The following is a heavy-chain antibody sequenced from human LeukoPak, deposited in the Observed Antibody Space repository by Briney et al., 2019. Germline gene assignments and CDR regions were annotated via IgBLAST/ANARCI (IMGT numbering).Heavy chain of an antibody. D-gene: IGHD1-26*01. Sequence: SETLSLTCAVYGGSFSGYSWSWIRQPPGKGREWIGEINHSGSTNYNPSLKSRVTISADTSKNQFSLKLSSVTAADTAVYYCARGVGGKGLWGQGTLVTVSS. CDR1: GGSFSGYS. J-gene: IGHJ4*02. V-gene: IGHV4-34*01. CDR3: ARGVGGKGL. CDR2: INHSGST.